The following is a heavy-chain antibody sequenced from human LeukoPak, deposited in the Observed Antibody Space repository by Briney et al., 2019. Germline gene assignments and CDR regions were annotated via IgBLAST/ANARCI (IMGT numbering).Heavy chain of an antibody. CDR1: GYSFTCYW. J-gene: IGHJ2*01. V-gene: IGHV5-51*01. CDR2: IYPGDSDI. CDR3: ARRGGWNWYFDL. Sequence: GASLKICSTGYGYSFTCYWIGWVRQIAGKGLERMGFIYPGDSDIRYSQSFQGQVTISADKSTSTAYLQWSSLKASDTAMYYCARRGGWNWYFDLWGRGTLVTVSS. D-gene: IGHD6-19*01.